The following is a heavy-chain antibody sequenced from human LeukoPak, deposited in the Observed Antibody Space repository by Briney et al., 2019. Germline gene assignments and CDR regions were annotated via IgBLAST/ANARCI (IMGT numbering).Heavy chain of an antibody. Sequence: GGSLRLSCAASGFTVSSNYMSWVRQAPGKGLEWVSVIYSGGSTYYADSVKGRFTISRDNSKNTLYLQMNSLRAEDTAVYYCARGSNSGSYRLFDYRGQGILVTVSS. CDR1: GFTVSSNY. CDR3: ARGSNSGSYRLFDY. J-gene: IGHJ4*02. CDR2: IYSGGST. D-gene: IGHD1-26*01. V-gene: IGHV3-66*02.